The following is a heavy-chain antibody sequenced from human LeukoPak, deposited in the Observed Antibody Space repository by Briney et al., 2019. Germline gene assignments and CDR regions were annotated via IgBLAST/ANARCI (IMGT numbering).Heavy chain of an antibody. CDR3: AKGPDYYDSSGYYSA. CDR1: GFTFSSYP. J-gene: IGHJ5*02. CDR2: ISGSGGST. V-gene: IGHV3-23*01. Sequence: GGSLRLSCAASGFTFSSYPMSWVRQAPGKGLEWVSAISGSGGSTYYADSVKGRFTISRDSSKNTLYLQTNSLRAEDTAVYYCAKGPDYYDSSGYYSAWGQGTLVTVSS. D-gene: IGHD3-22*01.